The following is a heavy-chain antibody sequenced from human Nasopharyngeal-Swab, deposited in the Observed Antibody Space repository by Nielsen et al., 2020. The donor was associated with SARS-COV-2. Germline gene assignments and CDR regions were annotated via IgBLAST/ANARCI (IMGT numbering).Heavy chain of an antibody. J-gene: IGHJ4*02. CDR3: ARANPEPSTSSGWYGRLVHYFDY. V-gene: IGHV4-4*02. CDR2: IYHSGST. D-gene: IGHD6-19*01. Sequence: WICQPPGKGLEWIGEIYHSGSTNYNPSLKSRVTISVDKSKNQFSLKLSSVTAADTAVYYCARANPEPSTSSGWYGRLVHYFDYWGQGTLVTVSS.